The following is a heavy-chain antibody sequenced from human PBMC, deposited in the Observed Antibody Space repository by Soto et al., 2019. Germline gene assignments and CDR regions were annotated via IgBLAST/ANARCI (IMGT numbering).Heavy chain of an antibody. J-gene: IGHJ6*02. CDR2: INAGNGNT. Sequence: QVQLVQSGAEVKKPGASVKVSCKASGYTFTSYAMHWVRQAPGQRLEWMGWINAGNGNTKYSQKFQGRVTITRDTSASTAYMELSSLRSEDTAVYYCARDLFGVVISHYYYGMDVWGQGTTVTVSS. CDR1: GYTFTSYA. CDR3: ARDLFGVVISHYYYGMDV. V-gene: IGHV1-3*01. D-gene: IGHD3-3*01.